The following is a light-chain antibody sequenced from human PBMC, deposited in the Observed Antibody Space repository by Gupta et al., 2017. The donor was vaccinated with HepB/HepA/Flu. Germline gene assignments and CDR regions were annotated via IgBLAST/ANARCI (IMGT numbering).Light chain of an antibody. CDR1: QSHLHADGETY. CDR3: RQNVNLDCS. Sequence: EIVRTQTPLSLSVTPGQSASSSCKASQSHLHADGETYLYWYLQMPVQPPQLLIYAVSTRCSGVPARFSGSESDTDFPRKMSRVEAEDVGVYSCRQNVNLDCSFSQGPKLEMK. J-gene: IGKJ2*04. V-gene: IGKV2D-29*01. CDR2: AVS.